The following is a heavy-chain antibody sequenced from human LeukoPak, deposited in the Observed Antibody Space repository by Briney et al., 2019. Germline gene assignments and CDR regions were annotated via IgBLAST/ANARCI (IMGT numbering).Heavy chain of an antibody. D-gene: IGHD1-1*01. Sequence: SETLSLTCTVSGGSISSSSFYWYWLRQPPGKGLEWIGYIFHSGNTKYNPSLKSRVTISVDTPKNQFSLRLTSVTAVDTAVYYCARERRQLERWIDYWGQGTLVTVSS. CDR3: ARERRQLERWIDY. J-gene: IGHJ4*02. CDR1: GGSISSSSFY. CDR2: IFHSGNT. V-gene: IGHV4-61*01.